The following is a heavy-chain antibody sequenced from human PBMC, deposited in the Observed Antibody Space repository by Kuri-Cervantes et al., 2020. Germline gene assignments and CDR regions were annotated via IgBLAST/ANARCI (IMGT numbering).Heavy chain of an antibody. V-gene: IGHV4-39*01. D-gene: IGHD3-10*01. J-gene: IGHJ5*02. CDR3: ARLFRGVINWFDP. CDR1: GGSISSSSYY. CDR2: IYYSGST. Sequence: SETLSLTCTVSGGSISSSSYYWGWIRQPPGKELEWIGSIYYSGSTYYNPSLKSRVTISVDTSKNQFSLKLSSVTAADTAVYYCARLFRGVINWFDPWGQGTLVTVSS.